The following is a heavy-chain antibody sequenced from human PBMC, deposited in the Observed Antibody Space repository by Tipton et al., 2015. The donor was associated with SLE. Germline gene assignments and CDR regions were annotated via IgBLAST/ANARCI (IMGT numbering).Heavy chain of an antibody. CDR2: IYYSGST. D-gene: IGHD5-18*01. Sequence: TLSLTCTVSGGSISSSSHYWGWIRQPPGKGLEWIGSIYYSGSTYYNPSLKSRVTISVDTSKNQFSLKLSSVTAADTAVYYCASGRYSYGYETPNWFDYWGQGTLGIVSS. CDR3: ASGRYSYGYETPNWFDY. CDR1: GGSISSSSHY. J-gene: IGHJ5*01. V-gene: IGHV4-39*07.